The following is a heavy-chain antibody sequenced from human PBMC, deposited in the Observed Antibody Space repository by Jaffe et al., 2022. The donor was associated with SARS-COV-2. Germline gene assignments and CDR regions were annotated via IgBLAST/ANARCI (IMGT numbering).Heavy chain of an antibody. V-gene: IGHV3-15*01. D-gene: IGHD2-15*01. CDR3: TTDPGVVVAATNYYYGMDV. Sequence: EVQLVESGGGLVKPGGSLRLSCAASGFTFSNAWMSWVRQAPGKGLEWVGRIKSKTDGGTTDYAAPVKGRFTISRDDSKNTLYLQMNSLKTEDTAVYYCTTDPGVVVAATNYYYGMDVWGQGTTVTVSS. J-gene: IGHJ6*02. CDR2: IKSKTDGGTT. CDR1: GFTFSNAW.